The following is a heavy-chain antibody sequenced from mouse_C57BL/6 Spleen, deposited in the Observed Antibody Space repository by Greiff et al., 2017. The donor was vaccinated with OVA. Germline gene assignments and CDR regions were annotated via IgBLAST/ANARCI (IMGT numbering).Heavy chain of an antibody. CDR1: GYTFTDHT. CDR2: IYPRDGST. D-gene: IGHD2-4*01. J-gene: IGHJ4*01. CDR3: AGEGLRRDYYAMDY. V-gene: IGHV1-78*01. Sequence: QVQLQQSDAELVKPGASVKISCKVSGYTFTDHTIHWMKQRPEQGLEWIGYIYPRDGSTTYNEKFKGKATLTADKSSSTAYMQLNSLTSEDSAVYCCAGEGLRRDYYAMDYWGQGTSVTVSS.